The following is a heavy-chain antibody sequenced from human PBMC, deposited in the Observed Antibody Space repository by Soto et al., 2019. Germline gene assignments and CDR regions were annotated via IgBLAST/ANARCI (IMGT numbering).Heavy chain of an antibody. Sequence: ASVKVSCKASGYTFTSYGISWARQAPGQGLEWMGWISAYNGNTNYAQKLQGRVTMTTDTSTSTAYMELRSLRSDDTAMYYCARVGMVATKEGFDYWGQGTLVTVSS. CDR2: ISAYNGNT. CDR1: GYTFTSYG. J-gene: IGHJ4*02. V-gene: IGHV1-18*01. CDR3: ARVGMVATKEGFDY. D-gene: IGHD5-12*01.